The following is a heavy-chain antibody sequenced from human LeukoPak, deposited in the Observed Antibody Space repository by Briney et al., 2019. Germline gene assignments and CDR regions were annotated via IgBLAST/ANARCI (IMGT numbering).Heavy chain of an antibody. D-gene: IGHD1-1*01. CDR1: GYTFAGYY. J-gene: IGHJ5*02. V-gene: IGHV1-2*02. CDR2: LNPNNGFT. CDR3: AXGXXXNLERXFXWFDP. Sequence: ASVKVSCKTSGYTFAGYYIHWVRQAPGEGLEWLGWLNPNNGFTNYAQKFQGRVFMTRDRPIKTAYMELRSLTSDDTAIYYCAXGXXXNLERXFXWFDPWGQGTLVTVSS.